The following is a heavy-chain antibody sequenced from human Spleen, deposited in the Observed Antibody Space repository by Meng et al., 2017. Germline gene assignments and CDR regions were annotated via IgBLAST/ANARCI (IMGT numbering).Heavy chain of an antibody. CDR2: IYYSGST. V-gene: IGHV4-61*01. Sequence: SETLSLTCTVSGGFVSSGSYYWSWIRQPPGKGLEWIGYIYYSGSTNYNPSLKSRVTISVDTSKNPFSLKLSSVTAADTAVYYCARESYRGVIIDAFDIWGQGTMVTVSS. CDR1: GGFVSSGSYY. D-gene: IGHD3-10*01. J-gene: IGHJ3*02. CDR3: ARESYRGVIIDAFDI.